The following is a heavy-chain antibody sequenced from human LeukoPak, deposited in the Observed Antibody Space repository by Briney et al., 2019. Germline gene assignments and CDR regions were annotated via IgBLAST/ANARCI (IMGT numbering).Heavy chain of an antibody. V-gene: IGHV4-31*03. CDR2: IFYSGST. CDR1: SGSISSGNFY. CDR3: ARGVYGDYIFGY. Sequence: SETLSLTCTVSSGSISSGNFYWTWIRQLPGKGLEWIGYIFYSGSTYYNPSLKSRVTISVDTSKNQFSLKLRSVTAADTAVYYCARGVYGDYIFGYWAREPWSPSP. D-gene: IGHD4-17*01. J-gene: IGHJ4*02.